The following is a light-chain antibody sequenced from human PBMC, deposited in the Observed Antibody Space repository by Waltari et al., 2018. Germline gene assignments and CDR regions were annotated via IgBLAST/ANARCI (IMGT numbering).Light chain of an antibody. J-gene: IGLJ3*02. CDR2: DVD. V-gene: IGLV2-11*01. CDR3: CSYAGRYTWV. CDR1: SSDVGSNNR. Sequence: QSALTQPRSVSGSPGQSVTISCTGASSDVGSNNRVSWYQQSPGTAPKLIIHDVDKRPSGVPDRFSCSKSGNTASLTISGLQGEDEADYYCCSYAGRYTWVFGGGTKLTVL.